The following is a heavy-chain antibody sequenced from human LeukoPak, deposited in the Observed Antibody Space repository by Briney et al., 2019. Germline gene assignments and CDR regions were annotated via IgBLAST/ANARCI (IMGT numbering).Heavy chain of an antibody. CDR2: INHSGST. Sequence: KLSETLSLTCAVYGGSFSGYYWSWIRQPPGKGLEWIGEINHSGSTNYNPSLKSRVTISVDTSKNQFSLKLSSVTAADTAVYYCAREGGSGNWFDPWGQGTLVTVSS. J-gene: IGHJ5*02. CDR1: GGSFSGYY. D-gene: IGHD1-26*01. CDR3: AREGGSGNWFDP. V-gene: IGHV4-34*01.